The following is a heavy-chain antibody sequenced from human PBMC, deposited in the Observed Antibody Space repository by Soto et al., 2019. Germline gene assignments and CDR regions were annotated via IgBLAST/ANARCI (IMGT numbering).Heavy chain of an antibody. J-gene: IGHJ6*04. Sequence: QVQLQESDTGLVKPSETLSLSCAVSGYSISSVYWWTWVRQPPGKGLEWIGEMYHSGSTNYNPSLKRRVTVSVDKSKNQFSLRLSSVTAADTAVYYCARSGDYSMDVWGKGTTVTVSS. CDR3: ARSGDYSMDV. CDR2: MYHSGST. CDR1: GYSISSVYW. D-gene: IGHD1-26*01. V-gene: IGHV4-4*02.